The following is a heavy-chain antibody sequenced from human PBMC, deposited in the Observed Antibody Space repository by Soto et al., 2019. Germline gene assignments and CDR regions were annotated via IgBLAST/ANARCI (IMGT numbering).Heavy chain of an antibody. CDR3: ARLRGYSGYDYRAVAGTLFFDY. CDR1: GFTVSSNY. V-gene: IGHV3-66*01. D-gene: IGHD5-12*01. J-gene: IGHJ4*02. Sequence: EVQLVESGGGLVQPGGSLRLSCAASGFTVSSNYMSWVRQAPGKGLEWVSVIYSGGSTYYADSVKGRFTISRDNSKNTLYLQMNSLRAEDTAVYYCARLRGYSGYDYRAVAGTLFFDYWGQGTLVTVSS. CDR2: IYSGGST.